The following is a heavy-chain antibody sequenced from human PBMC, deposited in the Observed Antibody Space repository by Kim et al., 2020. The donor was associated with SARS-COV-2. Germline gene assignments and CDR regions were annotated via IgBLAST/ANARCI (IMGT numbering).Heavy chain of an antibody. J-gene: IGHJ4*02. V-gene: IGHV1-46*01. CDR3: ARRFSSSSPIDY. Sequence: ASVKVSCKASGYTFTSYYVHWVRQAPGQGLEWMGTINSSGGSTNYAQKFQGRVTMTRDTPTTTVYMELSSLRSEDTAVYYCARRFSSSSPIDYWGQGTLVTVSS. D-gene: IGHD6-6*01. CDR1: GYTFTSYY. CDR2: INSSGGST.